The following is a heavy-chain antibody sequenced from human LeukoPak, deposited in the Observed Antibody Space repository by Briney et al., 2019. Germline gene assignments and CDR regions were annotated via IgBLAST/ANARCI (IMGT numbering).Heavy chain of an antibody. Sequence: TASETLSLTCTVSGGSISSYYWSWIRQPPGKGLEWIGYIYYSGSTNYNPSLKSRVTISVDTSKNQFSLKLSSVTAADTAVYYCAREPTYYYDSSGYYHFDYWGQGTLVTVSS. D-gene: IGHD3-22*01. CDR1: GGSISSYY. J-gene: IGHJ4*02. CDR2: IYYSGST. CDR3: AREPTYYYDSSGYYHFDY. V-gene: IGHV4-59*01.